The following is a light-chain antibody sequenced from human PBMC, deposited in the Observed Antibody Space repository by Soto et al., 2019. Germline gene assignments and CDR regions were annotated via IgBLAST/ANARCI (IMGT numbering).Light chain of an antibody. CDR2: DVS. CDR1: SSDVGGYNY. CDR3: SSYTSSSTPV. J-gene: IGLJ1*01. Sequence: ALTQPSSLSGSPGQAITISCTGTSSDVGGYNYVSWYQQHPGKAPKLMIYDVSNRPSGVSNRFSGSKSGNTASLTISGLQAEDEADYYCSSYTSSSTPVFGTGTKVTVL. V-gene: IGLV2-14*01.